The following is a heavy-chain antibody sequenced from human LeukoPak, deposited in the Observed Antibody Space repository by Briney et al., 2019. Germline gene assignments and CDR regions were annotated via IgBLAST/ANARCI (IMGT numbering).Heavy chain of an antibody. D-gene: IGHD1-26*01. CDR1: GASISGGTYY. V-gene: IGHV4-39*01. Sequence: SETLSLTCSVSGASISGGTYYWGWIRQPPGKGLERIGSIYYTGSTYDNPSLKSRVTISVDTSKNQFSLKLSSVTAADTAVYYCARRGGSGRAFDYWGQGALVTVSS. CDR3: ARRGGSGRAFDY. J-gene: IGHJ4*02. CDR2: IYYTGST.